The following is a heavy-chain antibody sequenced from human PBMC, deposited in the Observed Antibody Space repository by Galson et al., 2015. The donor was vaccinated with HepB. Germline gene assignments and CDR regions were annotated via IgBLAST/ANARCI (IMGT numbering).Heavy chain of an antibody. CDR3: AKAPFHSAYRDFYFGN. J-gene: IGHJ4*02. D-gene: IGHD4-17*01. V-gene: IGHV3-23*01. Sequence: SLRLSCAASGFVFRGYAMTWVRQAPGKGLQWVSTISGSGDTTSYAAAVKGRFTISRDNARNTLYVQMSSLRAEETAMYYCAKAPFHSAYRDFYFGNWGLGTLVTVSS. CDR2: ISGSGDTT. CDR1: GFVFRGYA.